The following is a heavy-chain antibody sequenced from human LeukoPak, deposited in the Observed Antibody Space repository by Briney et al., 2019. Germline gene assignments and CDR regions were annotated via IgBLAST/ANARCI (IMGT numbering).Heavy chain of an antibody. CDR1: GGSISSYY. CDR2: IYYSGST. J-gene: IGHJ2*01. V-gene: IGHV4-59*01. CDR3: ARVRIGVVVIDPYWYFDL. D-gene: IGHD3-22*01. Sequence: SETLSLTCTVSGGSISSYYWSWIRQPPGKGLEWIGYIYYSGSTNYNPSLKSRVTISVDTSKNQFSLKLSSVTVADTAVYYCARVRIGVVVIDPYWYFDLWGRGTLVTVSS.